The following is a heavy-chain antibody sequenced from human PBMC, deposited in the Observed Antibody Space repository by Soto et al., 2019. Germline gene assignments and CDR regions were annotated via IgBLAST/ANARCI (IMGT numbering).Heavy chain of an antibody. CDR2: FDPEDGET. V-gene: IGHV1-24*01. J-gene: IGHJ6*02. CDR1: GYTLTELS. CDR3: ATSNYYYYGMDV. Sequence: WASVKVSCKVSGYTLTELSMHWVRQAPGKGLEWMGGFDPEDGETIYAQKFQGRVTMTEDTSTDTAYMELSSLRSEDTAVYYCATSNYYYYGMDVWGQGTTVTVSS.